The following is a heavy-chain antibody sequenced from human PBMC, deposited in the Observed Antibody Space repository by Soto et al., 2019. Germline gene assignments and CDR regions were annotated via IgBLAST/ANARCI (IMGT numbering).Heavy chain of an antibody. CDR1: GFTFSDYY. CDR2: ISSSSSYT. CDR3: ARDPIWGGSGSSDY. D-gene: IGHD3-10*01. Sequence: QVQLVESGGGLVKPGGSLRLSCAASGFTFSDYYMSWIRQAPGKGLEWVSYISSSSSYTNYADSVKGRFTISRDNAKNSLYLRMNSLRAEDTAVYYCARDPIWGGSGSSDYWGQGTLVTVSS. V-gene: IGHV3-11*06. J-gene: IGHJ4*02.